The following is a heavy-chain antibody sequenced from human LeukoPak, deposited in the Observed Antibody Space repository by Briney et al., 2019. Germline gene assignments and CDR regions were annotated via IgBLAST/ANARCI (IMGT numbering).Heavy chain of an antibody. V-gene: IGHV3-64*01. CDR3: ARPGDSGSYHSWFDP. J-gene: IGHJ5*02. CDR1: GFTFSSYA. D-gene: IGHD3-10*01. Sequence: GGSLRLSCAASGFTFSSYAMHWGRQAPGKGLECVSAISSNGGSTYYANSVKGRFTISRDNSKNTLHLQMGSLRAEDMAVYYCARPGDSGSYHSWFDPWGQGTLVTVSS. CDR2: ISSNGGST.